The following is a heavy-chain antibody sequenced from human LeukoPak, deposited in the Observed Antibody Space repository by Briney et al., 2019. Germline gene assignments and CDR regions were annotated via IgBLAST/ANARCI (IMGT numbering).Heavy chain of an antibody. Sequence: SETLSLTCTVSGGSISSYYWSWIRQPPGKGLEWIGEINHSGSTNYNPSLKSRVTISVDTSKNQFSLKLSSVTAADTAVYYCARVHPPTTVGAFDIWGQGTMVTVSS. V-gene: IGHV4-34*01. J-gene: IGHJ3*02. CDR2: INHSGST. CDR1: GGSISSYY. CDR3: ARVHPPTTVGAFDI. D-gene: IGHD4-11*01.